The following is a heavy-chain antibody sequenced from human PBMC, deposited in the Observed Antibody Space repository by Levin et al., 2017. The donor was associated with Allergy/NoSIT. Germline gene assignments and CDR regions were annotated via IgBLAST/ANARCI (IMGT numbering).Heavy chain of an antibody. Sequence: LSLTCAASGFTFSSSSMNWVRQAPGKGLEWVSSISSSSSYIYYADSVKGRFTISRDNAKNSLYLQMNSLRAEDTAVYYCAGVDFGGHWGQGTLVTVSS. V-gene: IGHV3-21*01. CDR3: AGVDFGGH. J-gene: IGHJ4*02. D-gene: IGHD3-16*01. CDR2: ISSSSSYI. CDR1: GFTFSSSS.